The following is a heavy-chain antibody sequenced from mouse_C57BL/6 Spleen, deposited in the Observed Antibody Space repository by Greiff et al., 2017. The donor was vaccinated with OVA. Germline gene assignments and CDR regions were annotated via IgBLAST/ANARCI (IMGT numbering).Heavy chain of an antibody. D-gene: IGHD1-1*01. V-gene: IGHV5-17*01. CDR3: ARLTTGGAMDY. CDR2: ISSGSSTI. J-gene: IGHJ4*01. CDR1: GFTFSDYG. Sequence: EVKLVESGGGLVKPGGSLKLSCAASGFTFSDYGMHWVRQAPEKGLEWVAYISSGSSTIYYADTVKGRFTISRDNAKNTLFLQMTSLRSEDTAMYYCARLTTGGAMDYWGQGTSVTVSS.